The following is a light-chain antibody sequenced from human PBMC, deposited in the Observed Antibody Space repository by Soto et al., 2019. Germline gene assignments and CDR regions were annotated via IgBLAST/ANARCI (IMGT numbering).Light chain of an antibody. Sequence: QSVLTQPPSVSGAPGQRVTISCTGSRSNIGAGYDVHWYQQLPGTAPKLLIYDNTNRPSGVPDRFSGSQSGTSASLAITGLQAEDEANYYCDSYDSSLSGWVFGGGAQLTVL. J-gene: IGLJ7*01. CDR1: RSNIGAGYD. CDR3: DSYDSSLSGWV. CDR2: DNT. V-gene: IGLV1-40*01.